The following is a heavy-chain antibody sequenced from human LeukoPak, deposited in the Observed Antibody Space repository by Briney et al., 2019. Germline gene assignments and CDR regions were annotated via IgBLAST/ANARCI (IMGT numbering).Heavy chain of an antibody. CDR1: GFTFSSYG. D-gene: IGHD7-27*01. V-gene: IGHV3-33*01. Sequence: GRSLRLSCAASGFTFSSYGVHWVRQAPGKGLEWVAVIWYDGSNKYYADSVKGRFTISRDNSKNTLYLQMNSLRAEDTAVYYCARATLTPNSYFDYWGQGTLVTVSS. J-gene: IGHJ4*02. CDR3: ARATLTPNSYFDY. CDR2: IWYDGSNK.